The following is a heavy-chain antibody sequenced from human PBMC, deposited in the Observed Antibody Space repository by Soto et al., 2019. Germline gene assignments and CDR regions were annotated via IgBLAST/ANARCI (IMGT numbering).Heavy chain of an antibody. CDR2: INPSGGGT. J-gene: IGHJ6*02. V-gene: IGHV1-46*01. Sequence: GASVKVSCKASGYTFTSYYMHWVRQAPGQGLEWMGIINPSGGGTSYAQKFQGRVTMTRDTSTSTVYMELSSLRSEDTAVYYCARGGIADRNYHGMDVWGQGTTVTVSS. CDR1: GYTFTSYY. D-gene: IGHD6-13*01. CDR3: ARGGIADRNYHGMDV.